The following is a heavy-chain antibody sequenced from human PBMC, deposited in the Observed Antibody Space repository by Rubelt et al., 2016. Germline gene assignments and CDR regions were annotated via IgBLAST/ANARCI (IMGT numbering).Heavy chain of an antibody. J-gene: IGHJ4*02. Sequence: QHGGSLRLSCAASGFTFGRYWMNWFRQAPGKGLEWVANIREDGSEKNYVDSVKGRFTISRDNAKNSLYLQMSSLRVDDTAMYYCARERSSFMRVPDYWGQGTLVTVSS. CDR3: ARERSSFMRVPDY. CDR2: IREDGSEK. D-gene: IGHD6-13*01. CDR1: GFTFGRYW. V-gene: IGHV3-7*01.